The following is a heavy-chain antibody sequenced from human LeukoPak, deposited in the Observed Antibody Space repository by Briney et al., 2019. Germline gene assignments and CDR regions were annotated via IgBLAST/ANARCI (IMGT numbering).Heavy chain of an antibody. J-gene: IGHJ3*02. D-gene: IGHD3-9*01. Sequence: ASVKVSCKASGYTFTGYYMHWVRQAPGQGLEWMGWINPNSGVTNYAQKFQGWVTMTRDTSISTAYMELSRLRSDDTAVYYCARGGELRYFDWLLSGAFDIWGQGTMVTVSS. CDR3: ARGGELRYFDWLLSGAFDI. CDR2: INPNSGVT. V-gene: IGHV1-2*04. CDR1: GYTFTGYY.